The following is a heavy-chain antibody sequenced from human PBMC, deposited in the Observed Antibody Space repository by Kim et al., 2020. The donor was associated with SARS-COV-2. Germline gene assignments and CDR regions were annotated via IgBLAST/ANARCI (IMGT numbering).Heavy chain of an antibody. D-gene: IGHD3-10*01. CDR1: GDSVSSNSAA. CDR3: ARDVRGVTWGDKAPLPVYGMDV. J-gene: IGHJ6*02. Sequence: SQTLSLTCAISGDSVSSNSAAWNWIRQSPSRGLEWLGRTYYRSKWYNDYAVSVKSRITINPDTSKNQFSLQLNSVTPEDTAVYYCARDVRGVTWGDKAPLPVYGMDVWGQGTTVTVSS. V-gene: IGHV6-1*01. CDR2: TYYRSKWYN.